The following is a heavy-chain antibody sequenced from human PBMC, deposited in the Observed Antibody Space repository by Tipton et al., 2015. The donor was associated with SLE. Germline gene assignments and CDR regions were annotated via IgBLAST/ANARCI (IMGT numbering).Heavy chain of an antibody. Sequence: LSLTCTVSGGSISSSSYYWGWIRQPPGKGLDWIGTIYYSGTTYYNPSLKSRVTISVDTSKIQFSPKLSSVTAADTAVYYCAIGGDSGYDLWGQGTTVIVSS. V-gene: IGHV4-39*07. CDR3: AIGGDSGYDL. D-gene: IGHD5-12*01. CDR1: GGSISSSSYY. J-gene: IGHJ6*02. CDR2: IYYSGTT.